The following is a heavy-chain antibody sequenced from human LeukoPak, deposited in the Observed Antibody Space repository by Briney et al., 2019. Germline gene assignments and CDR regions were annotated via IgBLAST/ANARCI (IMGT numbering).Heavy chain of an antibody. J-gene: IGHJ6*02. Sequence: GSLRLSCAASGFTFSSYAMSWVRQAPGKGLEWVSAISSSGCSTYYADSVKGRFTISRDNSKNTLYLQMNSLRDEDTAVYYCAKVVVTEAYYCGMDVWGQGTTVTASS. CDR3: AKVVVTEAYYCGMDV. CDR1: GFTFSSYA. CDR2: ISSSGCST. D-gene: IGHD2-21*02. V-gene: IGHV3-23*01.